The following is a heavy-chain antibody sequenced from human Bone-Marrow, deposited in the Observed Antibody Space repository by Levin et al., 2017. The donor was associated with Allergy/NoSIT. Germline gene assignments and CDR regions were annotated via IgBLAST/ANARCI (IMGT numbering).Heavy chain of an antibody. V-gene: IGHV3-53*01. CDR3: ARDPPGIALAPTA. CDR2: IYSGGST. J-gene: IGHJ5*02. D-gene: IGHD6-13*01. CDR1: GFTVSNNF. Sequence: HPGESLKISCAASGFTVSNNFVYWVRQAPGKGLEWVSLIYSGGSTQYADSVKGRFTISRDNSKNTLFLQMNSLRTEDTAVYYCARDPPGIALAPTAWGQGTLVTVSS.